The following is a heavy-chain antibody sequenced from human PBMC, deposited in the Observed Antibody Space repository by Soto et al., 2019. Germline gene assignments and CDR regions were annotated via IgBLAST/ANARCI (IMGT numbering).Heavy chain of an antibody. CDR2: IHSEERST. CDR1: GFTFSYYW. Sequence: PEESLRLSCPPSGFTFSYYWRHWVRQAPGMGLVWVSRIHSEERSTTYADNEKGRFNISRDNARNTLYLQMNSLRAEDTAVYYCARGDRGAFDLW. V-gene: IGHV3-74*01. D-gene: IGHD1-26*01. J-gene: IGHJ3*01. CDR3: ARGDRGAFDL.